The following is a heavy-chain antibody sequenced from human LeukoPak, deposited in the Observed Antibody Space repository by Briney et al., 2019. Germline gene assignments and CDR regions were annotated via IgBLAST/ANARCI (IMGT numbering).Heavy chain of an antibody. CDR3: ARGLQRITDWYFDL. CDR1: GFTFSTYS. CDR2: IDSSSTYI. D-gene: IGHD1-14*01. Sequence: GGSLRLSCAATGFTFSTYSMNWVRQAPGKGLEWVSSIDSSSTYIYYADSLKGRFTISRDNGKNSLFLQVNSLRAEDTAVYYCARGLQRITDWYFDLWGRGTLVTVSS. J-gene: IGHJ2*01. V-gene: IGHV3-21*01.